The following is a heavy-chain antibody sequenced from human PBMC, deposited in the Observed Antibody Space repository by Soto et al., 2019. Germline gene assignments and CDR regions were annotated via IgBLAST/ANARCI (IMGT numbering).Heavy chain of an antibody. CDR3: AREGPYSSGWYVRWFDP. Sequence: QVQLVQSGAEVKKPGSSVKVSCKASGGTFSSYAISWVRQAPGQGLEWMGGIIPIFGTANYAQKFQGRVTSTADEATSTAYMELSSLRSEDTAVYYCAREGPYSSGWYVRWFDPWGQGTLVTVSS. J-gene: IGHJ5*02. CDR2: IIPIFGTA. CDR1: GGTFSSYA. V-gene: IGHV1-69*01. D-gene: IGHD6-19*01.